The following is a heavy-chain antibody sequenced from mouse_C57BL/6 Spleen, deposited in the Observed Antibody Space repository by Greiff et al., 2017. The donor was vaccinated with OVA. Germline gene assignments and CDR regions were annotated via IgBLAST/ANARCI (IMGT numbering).Heavy chain of an antibody. CDR3: ARGTTVDY. V-gene: IGHV1-52*01. J-gene: IGHJ2*01. D-gene: IGHD1-1*01. CDR1: GYTFTSYW. CDR2: IDPSDSET. Sequence: VQLQQPGAELVRPGSSVKLSCKASGYTFTSYWMHWVKQRPIQGLEWIGNIDPSDSETHYNQKFKDKATLTVDKSSSTAYMQLSILTSEDSAVYYCARGTTVDYWGQGTTLTVSS.